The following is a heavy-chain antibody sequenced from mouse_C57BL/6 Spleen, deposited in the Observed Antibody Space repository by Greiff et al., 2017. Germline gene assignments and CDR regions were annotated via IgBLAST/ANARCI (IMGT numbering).Heavy chain of an antibody. D-gene: IGHD1-2*01. CDR1: GFTFSSYG. CDR3: ARHGYDY. Sequence: VQLKESGGDLVKPGGSLKFSCAASGFTFSSYGMSWVRQTPDKRLEWVATISSGGSYTSYPDSVKGRFTISRDNAKNTLYLQMSSLKSEDTAMYYWARHGYDYWGQVTTLTVSS. J-gene: IGHJ2*01. V-gene: IGHV5-6*01. CDR2: ISSGGSYT.